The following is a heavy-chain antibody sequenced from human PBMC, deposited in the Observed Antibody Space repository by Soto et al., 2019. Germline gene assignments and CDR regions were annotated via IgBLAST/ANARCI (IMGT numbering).Heavy chain of an antibody. D-gene: IGHD3-3*01. CDR1: GFSFGSYS. Sequence: FLRLSCAASGFSFGSYSMSWVRQAPGKGLEWVSTISSRGDDTYYADSVRGHFTISRDNSKNSLYLDLNRLRTEDTAIYYCAKVITTFGVAGVSHYFDKCGQGSLVTVSS. CDR3: AKVITTFGVAGVSHYFDK. CDR2: ISSRGDDT. V-gene: IGHV3-23*01. J-gene: IGHJ4*02.